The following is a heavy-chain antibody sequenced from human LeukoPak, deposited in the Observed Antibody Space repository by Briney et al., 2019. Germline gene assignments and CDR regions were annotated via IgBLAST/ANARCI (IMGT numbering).Heavy chain of an antibody. CDR1: GFTFSNAW. J-gene: IGHJ6*03. D-gene: IGHD2-2*01. CDR3: TPLDSWSAAPYYMDV. V-gene: IGHV3-15*01. Sequence: PGGSLRLSCAASGFTFSNAWMSWVRQAPGKGLEWVGRIKSKTDGGTTDYAAPVKGRFTISRDDSKNTLYLQMNSLKTEDTAVYYCTPLDSWSAAPYYMDVWGKGTTVTVSS. CDR2: IKSKTDGGTT.